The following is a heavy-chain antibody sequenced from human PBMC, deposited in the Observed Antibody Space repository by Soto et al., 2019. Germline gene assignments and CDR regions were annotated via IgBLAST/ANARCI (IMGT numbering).Heavy chain of an antibody. Sequence: QITLKESGPTLEKPTQTLTLTCTFSGFSLSTSGVGVGWIRQPPGKALEWLALIYWDDDKRYSPSLKSRLTITKDTSKNQVVLTMTNMDPVDTATYYCAHLTYYYDSSGYYSRAEYFQHWGQGTLVTVSS. CDR3: AHLTYYYDSSGYYSRAEYFQH. CDR1: GFSLSTSGVG. J-gene: IGHJ1*01. D-gene: IGHD3-22*01. CDR2: IYWDDDK. V-gene: IGHV2-5*02.